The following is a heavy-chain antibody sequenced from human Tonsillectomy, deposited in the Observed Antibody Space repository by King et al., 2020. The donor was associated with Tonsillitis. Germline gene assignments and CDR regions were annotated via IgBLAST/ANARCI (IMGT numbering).Heavy chain of an antibody. CDR3: ARAVLLATSETFFDY. CDR1: GGSMNTGGFT. V-gene: IGHV4-30-2*01. Sequence: QLQESGSGLVKPSQTLSLTCAVSGGSMNTGGFTWSWIRQPPGKGLEWIGYISHSGSTYYNPSLRSRVAISLDRSKNQFSLKVTSVTAADTAVYYCARAVLLATSETFFDYWGQGTLVTVSS. J-gene: IGHJ4*02. D-gene: IGHD5-12*01. CDR2: ISHSGST.